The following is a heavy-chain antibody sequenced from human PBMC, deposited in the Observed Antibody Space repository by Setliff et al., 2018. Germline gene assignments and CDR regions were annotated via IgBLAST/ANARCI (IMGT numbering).Heavy chain of an antibody. D-gene: IGHD3-10*01. CDR1: GGSISSYY. CDR3: AREDDSGSARRFAP. V-gene: IGHV4-4*07. J-gene: IGHJ5*02. Sequence: PSETLSLTCTVSGGSISSYYWSWIRQPAGKGLEWIGHIYIGGSANYNPSLESRVTMSIGTSKNQFSLKLNSVTAADTAVYYCAREDDSGSARRFAPWGQGTLVTVSS. CDR2: IYIGGSA.